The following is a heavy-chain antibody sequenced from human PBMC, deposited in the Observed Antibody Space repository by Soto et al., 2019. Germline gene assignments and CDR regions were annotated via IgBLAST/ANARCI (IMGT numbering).Heavy chain of an antibody. CDR3: AKDKERFSRYAYYLDV. J-gene: IGHJ6*03. CDR2: ISWNSGSI. CDR1: GFTFDDYA. Sequence: EVQLVESGGGLVQPGRSLRLSCAASGFTFDDYAMHWVRQAPGKGLEWVSGISWNSGSIGYADSVKGRFTISRDNAKNFLYLQMNSLSAEDTALYYCAKDKERFSRYAYYLDVWGKGTTVTVSS. D-gene: IGHD3-3*01. V-gene: IGHV3-9*01.